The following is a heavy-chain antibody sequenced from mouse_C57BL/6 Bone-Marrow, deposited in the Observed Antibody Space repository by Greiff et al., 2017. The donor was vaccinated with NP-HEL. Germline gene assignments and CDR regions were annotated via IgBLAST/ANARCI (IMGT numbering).Heavy chain of an antibody. CDR3: APISYCNLRYAMDY. V-gene: IGHV1-81*01. J-gene: IGHJ4*01. CDR2: IYPRSGNN. CDR1: GYTFTSYG. Sequence: VQLQQSGAELARPGASVKLSCKASGYTFTSYGISWVKQRTGQGLEWIGEIYPRSGNNYYNEKFKGKATLTADKSSSKAYMELRSLTSEDSAVYFCAPISYCNLRYAMDYWGQGTSVTVSS. D-gene: IGHD2-1*01.